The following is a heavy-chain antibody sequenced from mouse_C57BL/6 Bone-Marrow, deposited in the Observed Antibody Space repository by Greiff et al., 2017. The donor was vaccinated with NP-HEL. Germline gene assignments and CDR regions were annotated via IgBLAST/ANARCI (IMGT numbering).Heavy chain of an antibody. Sequence: QVQLKQSGAELARPGASVKLSCKASGYTFTSYGISWVKQRTGQGLEWIGEIYPRSGNTYYNEKFKGKATLTADKSSSTAYMELRSLTSEDSAVYFCAGVYDYDGGSYWYFDVWGTGTTVTVSS. CDR3: AGVYDYDGGSYWYFDV. D-gene: IGHD2-4*01. J-gene: IGHJ1*03. CDR1: GYTFTSYG. V-gene: IGHV1-81*01. CDR2: IYPRSGNT.